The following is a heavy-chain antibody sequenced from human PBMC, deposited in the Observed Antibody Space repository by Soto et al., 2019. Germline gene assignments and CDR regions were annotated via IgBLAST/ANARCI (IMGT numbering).Heavy chain of an antibody. CDR3: ARGWGKHVFDAFEI. CDR2: IYYSGST. CDR1: GGSISSGDYY. V-gene: IGHV4-30-4*01. J-gene: IGHJ3*02. D-gene: IGHD7-27*01. Sequence: SETLSLTCTVSGGSISSGDYYWSWIRQPPGKGLEWIGYIYYSGSTYYNPSLKSRVTISVDTSKNQFSLNLSSVTAADTAVYFCARGWGKHVFDAFEIWGQGTMVTVSS.